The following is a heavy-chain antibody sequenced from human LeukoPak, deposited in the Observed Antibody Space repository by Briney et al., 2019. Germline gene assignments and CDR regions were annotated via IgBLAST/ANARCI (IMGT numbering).Heavy chain of an antibody. V-gene: IGHV3-30-3*01. CDR2: ISYDGSNN. CDR1: GFTFSSYA. J-gene: IGHJ2*01. Sequence: GGSLRLSCAASGFTFSSYAMHWVRQAPDKQLEWVAVISYDGSNNYYADSVKVRFTISRDNSKNTLYLQMNSLRAEDTAVYYCARAGPPNTYYDFWSGYRSYWYFDLWGRGTLVTVSS. CDR3: ARAGPPNTYYDFWSGYRSYWYFDL. D-gene: IGHD3-3*01.